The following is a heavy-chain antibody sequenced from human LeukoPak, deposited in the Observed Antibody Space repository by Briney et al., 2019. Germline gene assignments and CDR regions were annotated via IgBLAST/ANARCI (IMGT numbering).Heavy chain of an antibody. V-gene: IGHV4-39*06. CDR3: ARRKRWLQLSLSFDY. Sequence: PSETLSLTCSVSGVSISNRSHYWGWIRQPPGKGLEWLGSMHQSGSTYYSPSLKSRVTISVDTSMNQFTLKLSSVTAADTAVYYCARRKRWLQLSLSFDYWGQGTLVTVSS. CDR2: MHQSGST. CDR1: GVSISNRSHY. D-gene: IGHD5-24*01. J-gene: IGHJ4*02.